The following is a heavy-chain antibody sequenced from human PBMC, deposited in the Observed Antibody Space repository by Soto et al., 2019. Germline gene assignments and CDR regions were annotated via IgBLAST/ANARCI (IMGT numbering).Heavy chain of an antibody. J-gene: IGHJ6*02. D-gene: IGHD3-10*01. CDR1: GGTFSSYA. CDR2: IIPIFGTA. CDR3: AGDGVWFGESLLNYGMDV. Sequence: GASVKVSCKASGGTFSSYAISWVRQAPGQGLEWMGGIIPIFGTANYAQKFQGRVTITADESTSAAYMELCSLRSEDTAVYYCAGDGVWFGESLLNYGMDVWGQGTTVTIPS. V-gene: IGHV1-69*13.